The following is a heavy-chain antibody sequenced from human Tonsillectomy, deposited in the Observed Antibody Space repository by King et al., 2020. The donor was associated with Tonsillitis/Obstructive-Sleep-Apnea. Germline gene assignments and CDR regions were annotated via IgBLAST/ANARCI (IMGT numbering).Heavy chain of an antibody. CDR1: RFTFSSYW. CDR2: IRQDGSEK. J-gene: IGHJ4*02. Sequence: VQLVESGGGLVQPGGSLRLSCAASRFTFSSYWMSWVRQAPGKGLEWVASIRQDGSEKYYVGSLRGRFTISRDNTKNSQYLQMNSLRAEDTAVYYCASGGSAFDWLLHFDYWGRGTLVTVSS. D-gene: IGHD3-9*01. CDR3: ASGGSAFDWLLHFDY. V-gene: IGHV3-7*01.